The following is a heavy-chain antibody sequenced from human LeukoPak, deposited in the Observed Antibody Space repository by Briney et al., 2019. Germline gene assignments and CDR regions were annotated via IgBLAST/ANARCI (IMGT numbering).Heavy chain of an antibody. CDR2: IIPILGTA. CDR3: ARSQIVGATSNFDY. D-gene: IGHD1-26*01. CDR1: GGTFGSYA. V-gene: IGHV1-69*11. Sequence: ASVKVSCKASGGTFGSYAISWVRQAPGQGLEWMGRIIPILGTANYAQKFQGRATITTDESTSTAYMELSSLRSEDTAVYYCARSQIVGATSNFDYWGQGTLVTVSS. J-gene: IGHJ4*02.